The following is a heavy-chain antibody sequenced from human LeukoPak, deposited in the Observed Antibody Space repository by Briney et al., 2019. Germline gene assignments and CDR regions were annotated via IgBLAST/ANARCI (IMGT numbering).Heavy chain of an antibody. CDR1: GGTFSSYA. Sequence: SVKVSCKASGGTFSSYAISWVRQAPGQGLGWVGRIIPILGIANYAQKFQGRVTITADKSTSTAYMELSSLRSEDTAVYYCARDLNPVTTAVLHIWGQGTMLIVSS. J-gene: IGHJ3*02. CDR3: ARDLNPVTTAVLHI. D-gene: IGHD4-17*01. CDR2: IIPILGIA. V-gene: IGHV1-69*04.